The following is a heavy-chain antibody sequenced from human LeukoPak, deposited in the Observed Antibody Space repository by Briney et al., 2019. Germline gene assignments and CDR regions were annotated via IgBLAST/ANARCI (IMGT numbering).Heavy chain of an antibody. D-gene: IGHD2/OR15-2a*01. CDR2: IYYSGST. Sequence: SETLSLTCTVSGYSISSGYYWGWIRQPPGKGLEWIGYIYYSGSTNYNPSLKSRVAISVDTSKNQFSLKLSSVTAADTAVYYCARVRLYYFDYWGQGTLVTVSS. J-gene: IGHJ4*02. V-gene: IGHV4-61*01. CDR3: ARVRLYYFDY. CDR1: GYSISSGYY.